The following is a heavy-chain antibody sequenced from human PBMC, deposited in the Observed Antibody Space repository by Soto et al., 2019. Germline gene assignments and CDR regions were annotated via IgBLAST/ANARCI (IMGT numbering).Heavy chain of an antibody. J-gene: IGHJ4*02. D-gene: IGHD5-18*01. CDR3: ARAIRGFSYVVDY. CDR1: GFTFSSHS. Sequence: GSLRLSCAPSGFTFSSHSINWVRQAPGKGLEWVSYISGSGATKYYADSVKGRFTISRDNARNSLYLQMSSLSDEDTAVYYCARAIRGFSYVVDYWGQGTLVTVSS. CDR2: ISGSGATK. V-gene: IGHV3-48*02.